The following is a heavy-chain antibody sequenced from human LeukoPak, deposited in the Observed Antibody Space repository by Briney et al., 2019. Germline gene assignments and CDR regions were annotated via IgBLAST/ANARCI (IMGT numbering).Heavy chain of an antibody. V-gene: IGHV1-46*01. CDR1: GYTFTSYY. J-gene: IGHJ5*02. Sequence: GASVKVSCKASGYTFTSYYIHWVRQAPGQGLEWMGIINPSGGGTIYAQKFQGRVTMTRDMSTSTVYMELSSLRSEDTAVYHCARDGSSSGWFDPWCQGTLVTVSS. CDR3: ARDGSSSGWFDP. D-gene: IGHD6-6*01. CDR2: INPSGGGT.